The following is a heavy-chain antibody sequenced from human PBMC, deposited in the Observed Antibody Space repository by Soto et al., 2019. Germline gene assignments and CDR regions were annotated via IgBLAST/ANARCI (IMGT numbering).Heavy chain of an antibody. CDR2: ISYDGSNK. CDR3: ARDSPPDYGDYADAFDI. D-gene: IGHD4-17*01. Sequence: QVQLVESGGGVVQPGRSLRLSCAASGFTFSSYAMHWVRQAPGKGLEWVAVISYDGSNKYYADSVKGRFTISRDNSKNTLYLQMNGLRAEDTAADYCARDSPPDYGDYADAFDIWGQGTMVTVSS. J-gene: IGHJ3*02. V-gene: IGHV3-30-3*01. CDR1: GFTFSSYA.